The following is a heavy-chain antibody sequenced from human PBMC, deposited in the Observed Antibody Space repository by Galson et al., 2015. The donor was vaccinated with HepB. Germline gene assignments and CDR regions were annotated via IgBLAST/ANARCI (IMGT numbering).Heavy chain of an antibody. CDR3: ARVSINNWRVAYFDY. CDR1: GGSFSGYF. Sequence: ETLSLTCAVYGGSFSGYFWSWIRQPPGKGLEWIGEINHSGNTNYSPSLKSRVIISGDTSMDQFSLSLSSVTAADTAVYYCARVSINNWRVAYFDYWGQGILVTVSS. V-gene: IGHV4-34*01. D-gene: IGHD1-1*01. J-gene: IGHJ4*02. CDR2: INHSGNT.